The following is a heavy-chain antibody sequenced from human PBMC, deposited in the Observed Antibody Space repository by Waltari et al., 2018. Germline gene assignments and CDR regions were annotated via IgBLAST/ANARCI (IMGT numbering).Heavy chain of an antibody. CDR1: GYTFTCYD. D-gene: IGHD3-22*01. CDR2: MTPNSGNT. CDR3: ATSYDSSSPLVFDI. Sequence: QVQLVQSGAEVKKPGASVKVSCKASGYTFTCYDINWVRQATGQGLEWMGWMTPNSGNTGYAQKFQGRVTITRNTSISTAYMELSSLRSEDTAVYYCATSYDSSSPLVFDIWGQGTMVTVSS. V-gene: IGHV1-8*03. J-gene: IGHJ3*02.